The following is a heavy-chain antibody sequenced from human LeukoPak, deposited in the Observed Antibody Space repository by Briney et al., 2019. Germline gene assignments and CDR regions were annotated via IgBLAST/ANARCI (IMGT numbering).Heavy chain of an antibody. D-gene: IGHD2-15*01. Sequence: GGSLRLSCAASGFTFSRYDMHWVRQATGKGLEWVSAIGTVGDPYYPGSVKGRFTISRDNSKNTVYLQMNSLRAEDTAVYYCASRRGGIVGDYWGQGTLVTVSS. CDR3: ASRRGGIVGDY. V-gene: IGHV3-13*05. J-gene: IGHJ4*02. CDR1: GFTFSRYD. CDR2: IGTVGDP.